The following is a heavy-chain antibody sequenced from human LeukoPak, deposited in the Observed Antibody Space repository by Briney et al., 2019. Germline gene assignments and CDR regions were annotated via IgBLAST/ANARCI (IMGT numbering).Heavy chain of an antibody. Sequence: SAKVSCKASGGTFSSYAISWVRQAPGQGLEWMGRIIPIFGTANYAQKFQGRVTITTDESTSTAYMELSSLRSENTAVYYCARDRELEAARYNWFDPWGQGTLVTASS. D-gene: IGHD3-10*01. J-gene: IGHJ5*02. V-gene: IGHV1-69*05. CDR3: ARDRELEAARYNWFDP. CDR2: IIPIFGTA. CDR1: GGTFSSYA.